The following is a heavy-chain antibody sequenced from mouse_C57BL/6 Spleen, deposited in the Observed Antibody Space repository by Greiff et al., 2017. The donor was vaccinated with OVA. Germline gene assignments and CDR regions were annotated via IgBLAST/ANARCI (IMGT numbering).Heavy chain of an antibody. Sequence: LQESGAELVRPGASVTLSCKASGYTFTDYEMHWVKQTPVHGLEWIGAIDPETGGTAYNQKFKGKAILTADKSSSTAYMELRSLTSEDSAVYYCTKSTVVAGDYWGQGTTLTVSS. CDR1: GYTFTDYE. D-gene: IGHD1-1*01. CDR2: IDPETGGT. J-gene: IGHJ2*01. V-gene: IGHV1-15*01. CDR3: TKSTVVAGDY.